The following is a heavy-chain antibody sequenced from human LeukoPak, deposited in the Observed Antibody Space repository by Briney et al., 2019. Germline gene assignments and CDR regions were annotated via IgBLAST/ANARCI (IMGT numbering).Heavy chain of an antibody. CDR1: GYTFTSYG. V-gene: IGHV1-18*01. Sequence: ASAKVSRKASGYTFTSYGISWVRQAPGQGLEWMGWISAYNGNTNYAQKLQGRVTMTTDTSTSTAYMELRSLRSDDTAVYYCARAEDSSGYVGFDYWGQGTLVTVSS. D-gene: IGHD3-22*01. J-gene: IGHJ4*02. CDR3: ARAEDSSGYVGFDY. CDR2: ISAYNGNT.